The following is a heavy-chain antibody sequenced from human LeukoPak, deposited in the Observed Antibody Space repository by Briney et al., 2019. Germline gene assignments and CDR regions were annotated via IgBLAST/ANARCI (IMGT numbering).Heavy chain of an antibody. CDR1: GFTFSIYA. CDR3: ARERVAGRNPVVY. J-gene: IGHJ4*02. D-gene: IGHD6-19*01. Sequence: PGGSLRLSCAASGFTFSIYAMTWVRQAPGKGLEWVANIKQDGSEKYYVDSVKGRFTISRDNAKNSLYLQMNSPRAEDTAVYYCARERVAGRNPVVYWGQGTLVTVSS. CDR2: IKQDGSEK. V-gene: IGHV3-7*01.